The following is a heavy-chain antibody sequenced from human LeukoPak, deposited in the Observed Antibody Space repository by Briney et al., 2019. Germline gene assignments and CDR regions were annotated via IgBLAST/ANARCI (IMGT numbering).Heavy chain of an antibody. CDR2: IYYSGST. V-gene: IGHV4-39*01. CDR3: ARGLRQLVYYFDY. J-gene: IGHJ4*02. CDR1: GGSISSSSYY. D-gene: IGHD6-6*01. Sequence: SETLSLTCTVSGGSISSSSYYWGWIRQPPGKGLEWIGSIYYSGSTYYNPSLKSRVTISVDTSKNQFPLKLSSVTAADTAVYYCARGLRQLVYYFDYWGQGTLVTVSS.